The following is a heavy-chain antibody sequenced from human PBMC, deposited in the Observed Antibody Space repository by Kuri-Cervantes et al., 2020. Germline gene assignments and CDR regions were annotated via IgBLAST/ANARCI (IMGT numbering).Heavy chain of an antibody. J-gene: IGHJ3*02. CDR1: GFTFSDYY. CDR3: ASKRIPHSGYWVHDAFDI. CDR2: GHYTGSA. Sequence: ESLKISCAASGFTFSDYYMSWIRQAPGKGLEWIGYGHYTGSAYYNPSLESRLTISVDTSRNQFSLMMSSVTAADTAVYYCASKRIPHSGYWVHDAFDIWGQGTMVTVSS. V-gene: IGHV4-59*04. D-gene: IGHD3-22*01.